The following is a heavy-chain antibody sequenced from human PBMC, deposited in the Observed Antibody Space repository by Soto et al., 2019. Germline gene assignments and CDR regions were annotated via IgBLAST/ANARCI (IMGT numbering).Heavy chain of an antibody. CDR3: ARRNVNTAMVYWYFDL. Sequence: QITLTESGPTLVNPTQTLTLTCTFSGFSLDTSGVSVSWIRQSQGKALEWLALIYWDDDKRYSPSLNNSLTITKYTSKNKVVLTMTNMDHVDTGTYYWARRNVNTAMVYWYFDLWGRGTLVTVS. CDR1: GFSLDTSGVS. J-gene: IGHJ2*01. V-gene: IGHV2-5*02. D-gene: IGHD5-18*01. CDR2: IYWDDDK.